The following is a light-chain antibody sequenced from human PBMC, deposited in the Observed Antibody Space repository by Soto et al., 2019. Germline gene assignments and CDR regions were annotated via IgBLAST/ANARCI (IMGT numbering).Light chain of an antibody. Sequence: ETQMTQSPSSLSASVGDRISITCRASQTVSTYLNWYQQKPGKAPTLLISATSTLQSGVPSRFSGSGSGTDFTLTITSLQPEDFATYYCQQTYTTPRTFGQGTKVDIK. CDR1: QTVSTY. V-gene: IGKV1-39*01. CDR2: ATS. CDR3: QQTYTTPRT. J-gene: IGKJ1*01.